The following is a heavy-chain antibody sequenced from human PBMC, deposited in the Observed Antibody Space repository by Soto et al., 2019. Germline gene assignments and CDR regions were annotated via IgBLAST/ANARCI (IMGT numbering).Heavy chain of an antibody. CDR1: GFTFSSYW. V-gene: IGHV3-74*01. CDR3: ARSPYPGYCSGGSCYSVDYYYYYMDV. J-gene: IGHJ6*03. D-gene: IGHD2-15*01. Sequence: AGGALRLSCAASGFTFSSYWMHWVRPAPGKGLVWVSRINSDGSSTSYADSVKGRFTISRDNAKNTLYLQMNSLRAEDTAVYYCARSPYPGYCSGGSCYSVDYYYYYMDVWGKGTTVTVSS. CDR2: INSDGSST.